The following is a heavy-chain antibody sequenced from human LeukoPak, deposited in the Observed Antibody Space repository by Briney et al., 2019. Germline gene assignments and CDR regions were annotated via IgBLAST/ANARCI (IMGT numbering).Heavy chain of an antibody. V-gene: IGHV3-30*02. J-gene: IGHJ4*02. CDR1: GFTFSSYG. D-gene: IGHD5-18*01. CDR2: IRYDGSNK. CDR3: AKDCCGYSYGSNFDY. Sequence: PGGSLRLSCAASGFTFSSYGMHWVRQAPGKGLEWVAFIRYDGSNKYYADSVKGRFTISRGNSKNTLYLQMNSLRAEDTAVYYCAKDCCGYSYGSNFDYWGQGTLVTVSS.